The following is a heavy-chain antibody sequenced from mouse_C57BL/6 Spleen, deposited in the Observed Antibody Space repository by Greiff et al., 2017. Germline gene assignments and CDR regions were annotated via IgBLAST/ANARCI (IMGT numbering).Heavy chain of an antibody. Sequence: QVQLQQSGPELVKPGASVKLSCKASGYTFTSYDITWVKQRPGQGLEWIGCIYPRDGSTKYNEKFKGKATLTVDTSSSTAYMVLHSLTSEDSAVYFCARRRGNYGEYDFGYRGQGTTLTVSS. CDR1: GYTFTSYD. CDR2: IYPRDGST. CDR3: ARRRGNYGEYDFGY. J-gene: IGHJ2*01. D-gene: IGHD2-1*01. V-gene: IGHV1-85*01.